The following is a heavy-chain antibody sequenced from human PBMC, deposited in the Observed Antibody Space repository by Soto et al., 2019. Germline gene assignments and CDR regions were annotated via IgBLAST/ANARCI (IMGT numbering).Heavy chain of an antibody. J-gene: IGHJ4*02. Sequence: SVKVSCKASGGTFYTYTFSWVRQAPGQGLEWMGSITPIYPTTNYVERFQGRLTITADGSTHTAYMDLTSLTSEDTAVYYCARIPRYSFPTSDDLDSWGQGTLVTVSS. D-gene: IGHD5-18*01. CDR2: ITPIYPTT. CDR3: ARIPRYSFPTSDDLDS. V-gene: IGHV1-69*13. CDR1: GGTFYTYT.